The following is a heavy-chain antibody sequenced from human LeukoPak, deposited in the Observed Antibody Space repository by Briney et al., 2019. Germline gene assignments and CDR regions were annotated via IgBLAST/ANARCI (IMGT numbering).Heavy chain of an antibody. Sequence: SETLPLTCTVSGGSLIISNYYWGWIRQSPGKGLECIGKISYSGNTYYNPSLRSRVHMSVDTSKNQFSLTLSSVTAADTAVYYCARLTDFWGQGILVTVSS. V-gene: IGHV4-39*01. J-gene: IGHJ4*02. CDR2: ISYSGNT. CDR3: ARLTDF. CDR1: GGSLIISNYY.